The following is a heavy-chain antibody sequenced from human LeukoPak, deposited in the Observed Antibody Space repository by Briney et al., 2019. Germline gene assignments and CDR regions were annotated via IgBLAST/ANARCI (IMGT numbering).Heavy chain of an antibody. J-gene: IGHJ3*02. V-gene: IGHV3-21*01. CDR2: ISRSSIYK. CDR3: ARGGASYYDILTGDDAFDI. CDR1: GFTFSNYN. Sequence: GGSLRLSCAASGFTFSNYNMNWVRQAPGKGLEWVSSISRSSIYKYYADSMKGRFTISRDNAKNSVYLQVNSVRAEDTAVYYCARGGASYYDILTGDDAFDIWGQGTMVTVSS. D-gene: IGHD3-9*01.